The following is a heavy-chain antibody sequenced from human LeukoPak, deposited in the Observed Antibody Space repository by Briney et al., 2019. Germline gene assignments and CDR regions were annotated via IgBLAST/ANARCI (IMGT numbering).Heavy chain of an antibody. V-gene: IGHV4-59*01. J-gene: IGHJ6*03. CDR2: IYYSGST. CDR1: GASISSYY. D-gene: IGHD6-13*01. Sequence: SSETLSLTCTVSGASISSYYWSWIRQPPGKGLEWIGYIYYSGSTNYNPSLKSRVTISVDTSKNQFSLKLSSVTAADTAVYYCARDHERAAAGLYYYYYMDVWGKGTTVTVSS. CDR3: ARDHERAAAGLYYYYYMDV.